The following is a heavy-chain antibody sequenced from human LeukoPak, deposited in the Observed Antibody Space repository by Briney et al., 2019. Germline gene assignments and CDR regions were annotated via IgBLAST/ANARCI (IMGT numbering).Heavy chain of an antibody. D-gene: IGHD5-18*01. CDR3: ATKGRGYSYGPFDY. CDR2: IIPIFGTA. V-gene: IGHV1-69*13. J-gene: IGHJ4*02. Sequence: SVKVSCKASGGTFSSYAISWVRQAPGQGLEWMGGIIPIFGTANYAQKFQGRVTITADESTSTAYMELSSLRSEDTAVYYCATKGRGYSYGPFDYWGQGTLVTVSS. CDR1: GGTFSSYA.